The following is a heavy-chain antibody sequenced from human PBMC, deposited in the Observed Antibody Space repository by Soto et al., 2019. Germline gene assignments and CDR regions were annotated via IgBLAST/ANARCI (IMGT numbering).Heavy chain of an antibody. CDR1: GFSVSKAW. Sequence: EVQLVDSGGGLVKPGGSLRLSCEASGFSVSKAWMNWVRQAPGKGLEWVGRIKTRDEGETTNYAAPVKGRFTISRDDSKNTLYLQMNSLKTEDTAVYYCTTGSVEGFWGQGTTVTDSS. D-gene: IGHD2-15*01. CDR2: IKTRDEGETT. CDR3: TTGSVEGF. V-gene: IGHV3-15*07. J-gene: IGHJ6*02.